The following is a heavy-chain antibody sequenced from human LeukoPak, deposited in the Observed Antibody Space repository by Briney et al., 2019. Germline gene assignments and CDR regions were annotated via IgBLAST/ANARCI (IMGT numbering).Heavy chain of an antibody. V-gene: IGHV3-30*04. CDR1: GFTFSSYA. J-gene: IGHJ4*02. CDR3: ARGPAYFYDSSGYYPGFDY. CDR2: ISYEGSNT. Sequence: PGGSLRLSCAASGFTFSSYAMHWVRQAPGKGLDWVAVISYEGSNTYSADSVKGRFTISRDNSKNTLYLQMNSLKTEDTAVYYCARGPAYFYDSSGYYPGFDYWGRGTLVTVSS. D-gene: IGHD3-22*01.